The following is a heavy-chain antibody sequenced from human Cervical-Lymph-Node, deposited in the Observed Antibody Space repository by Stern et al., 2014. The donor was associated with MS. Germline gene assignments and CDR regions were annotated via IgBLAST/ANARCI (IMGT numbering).Heavy chain of an antibody. J-gene: IGHJ6*02. CDR1: GYSFTSYW. D-gene: IGHD2-15*01. CDR3: ARGYCSDLGCNGMDV. V-gene: IGHV5-51*01. Sequence: EVQLVQSGAEVKKPGESLKISCKGSGYSFTSYWIGWVRQMPGKGLEWMGIVYPGDSDIRYSPSFQGQVTISADKSVSTAYLQWRSLKASDTAMYYCARGYCSDLGCNGMDVWGQGTTVTVSS. CDR2: VYPGDSDI.